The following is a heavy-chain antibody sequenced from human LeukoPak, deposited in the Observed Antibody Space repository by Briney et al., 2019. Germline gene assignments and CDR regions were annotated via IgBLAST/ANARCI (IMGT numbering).Heavy chain of an antibody. Sequence: GESLKISRKGSGYSFGDSWIGWVRQMPGKGLEWMGIIYPGDSDTRYSPSFQGQVTISADKSISTTYLQWSSLKATDTAMYYCARQYGRPFDYWGQGTLVTVSS. V-gene: IGHV5-51*01. J-gene: IGHJ4*02. CDR3: ARQYGRPFDY. D-gene: IGHD3-10*01. CDR1: GYSFGDSW. CDR2: IYPGDSDT.